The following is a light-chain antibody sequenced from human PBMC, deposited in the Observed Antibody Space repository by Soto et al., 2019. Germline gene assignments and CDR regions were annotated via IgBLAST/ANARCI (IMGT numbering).Light chain of an antibody. Sequence: DIVLTQSPLSLPVTPGEPASISCRSSQSLLHSNGNIYLAWYLQKPGQSPQLLIYLGSFRASGVPDRFSGSGSGTDFTLKITRVEAEDVGVYYCMQAVHAPRTFGLGTKVEIK. V-gene: IGKV2-28*01. CDR1: QSLLHSNGNIY. CDR2: LGS. CDR3: MQAVHAPRT. J-gene: IGKJ1*01.